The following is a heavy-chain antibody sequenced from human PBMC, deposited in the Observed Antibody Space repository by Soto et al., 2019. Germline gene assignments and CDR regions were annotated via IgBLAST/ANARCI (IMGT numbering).Heavy chain of an antibody. J-gene: IGHJ6*03. V-gene: IGHV1-8*01. Sequence: ASVKVSCKASGYTFTSYDINWVRQATGQGLEWMGWMNPNSGNTGYAQKFQGRVTMTRNTSISTAYMELSSLRSEDTAVYYCARWATTPVLRLWEWSHPAVYYMDVWGKGTTVTVSS. D-gene: IGHD3-3*01. CDR3: ARWATTPVLRLWEWSHPAVYYMDV. CDR2: MNPNSGNT. CDR1: GYTFTSYD.